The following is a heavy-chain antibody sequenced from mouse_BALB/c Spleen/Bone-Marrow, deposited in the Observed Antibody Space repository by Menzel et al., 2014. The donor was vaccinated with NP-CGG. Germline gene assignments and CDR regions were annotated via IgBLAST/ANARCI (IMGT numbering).Heavy chain of an antibody. D-gene: IGHD2-3*01. J-gene: IGHJ4*01. CDR1: GYTFTDYE. V-gene: IGHV1-15*01. Sequence: QVQLKESGAELVRPGASVKLSCKALGYTFTDYEIHWVKQTPVHGLEWIGAIHPRSGGTAYNQKFKGKATLTADKSSSIAYMELSSLTSEDSAVYYCTRDGDGYYPYTLDNWCQGTSVTVSS. CDR2: IHPRSGGT. CDR3: TRDGDGYYPYTLDN.